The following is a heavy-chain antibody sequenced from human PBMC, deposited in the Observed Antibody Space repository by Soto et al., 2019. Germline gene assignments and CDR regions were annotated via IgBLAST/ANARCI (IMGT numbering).Heavy chain of an antibody. J-gene: IGHJ5*02. CDR2: TYYRSRWYN. CDR1: GDSVSSNSAA. CDR3: ARGYCSGGSCYGTGWFDP. V-gene: IGHV6-1*01. Sequence: SQTLSLTCAISGDSVSSNSAAWNWIRQSPSRGLEWLGRTYYRSRWYNDYAVSVKSRITVNPDTSKNQFSLHLNSVTPEDTAVYYCARGYCSGGSCYGTGWFDPWGQGTLVTVSS. D-gene: IGHD2-15*01.